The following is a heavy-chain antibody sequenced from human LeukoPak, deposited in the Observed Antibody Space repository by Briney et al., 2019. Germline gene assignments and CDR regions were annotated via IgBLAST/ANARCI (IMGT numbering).Heavy chain of an antibody. V-gene: IGHV1-69*05. CDR2: IIPIFGTA. J-gene: IGHJ6*03. D-gene: IGHD3-10*01. CDR3: ARGSYGSGSYYDYYYYYYMDV. CDR1: GGTFSSYA. Sequence: ASVKVSCKASGGTFSSYAISWVRQAPGQGLEWMGGIIPIFGTANYAQKFQGRVTITTDESTSTAYMELSSLRSEDTAVYYCARGSYGSGSYYDYYYYYYMDVWGKGTTVTVSS.